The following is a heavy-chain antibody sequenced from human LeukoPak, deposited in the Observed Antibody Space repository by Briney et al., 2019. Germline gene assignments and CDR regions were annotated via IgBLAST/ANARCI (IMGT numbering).Heavy chain of an antibody. Sequence: GGSLRLSCAASGFTFSSYRMTWVRQAPGKGLEWVSSISSSSSYIYYADSVKGRFTISRDNAKNSLYLQMNSLRAEDTAVYYCAREYSSSSLDMAWFDPWGQGTLVTVSS. CDR2: ISSSSSYI. CDR3: AREYSSSSLDMAWFDP. CDR1: GFTFSSYR. D-gene: IGHD6-6*01. V-gene: IGHV3-21*01. J-gene: IGHJ5*02.